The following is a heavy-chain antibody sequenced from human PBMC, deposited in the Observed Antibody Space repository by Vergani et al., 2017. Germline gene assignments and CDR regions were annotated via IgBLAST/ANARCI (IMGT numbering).Heavy chain of an antibody. D-gene: IGHD3-9*01. CDR1: GFSFNSCW. Sequence: EVHLAESGGGFFQPGGSLRLSCSASGFSFNSCWMHWVRQVPGKGLLWVSRIKSDGSITAYADSVKGRFTISRDNAQNTLYLQMNSLRVEDTGVYYCARARCIETCYMSNWLDSWGQGTLVTVSS. CDR2: IKSDGSIT. J-gene: IGHJ5*01. V-gene: IGHV3-74*03. CDR3: ARARCIETCYMSNWLDS.